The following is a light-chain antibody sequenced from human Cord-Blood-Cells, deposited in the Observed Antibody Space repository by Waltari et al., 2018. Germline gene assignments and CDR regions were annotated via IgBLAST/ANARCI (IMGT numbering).Light chain of an antibody. CDR2: DVS. CDR3: SSYTSSSTWV. J-gene: IGLJ3*02. CDR1: SSDVGVYNY. Sequence: QSALTQPPSVSGSPGQSITISCPGTSSDVGVYNYVSWYQQHPGKAPKLMIYDVSNRPSGVSNRFSGSKSGNTASLTISGLQAEDEADYYCSSYTSSSTWVFGGGTKLTVL. V-gene: IGLV2-14*03.